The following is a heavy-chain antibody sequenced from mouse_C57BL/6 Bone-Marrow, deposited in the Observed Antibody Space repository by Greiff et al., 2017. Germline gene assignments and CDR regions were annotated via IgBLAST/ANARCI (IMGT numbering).Heavy chain of an antibody. V-gene: IGHV1-72*01. CDR2: IDPNSGGT. J-gene: IGHJ1*03. CDR3: ARSGDYDWYFDV. D-gene: IGHD2-4*01. CDR1: GYTFTSYW. Sequence: VQLQQPGAELVKPGASVKLSCKASGYTFTSYWMHWVKQRPGRGLELIGRIDPNSGGTKYNEKFKSKATLTVDKPSSTAYMQLSSLTSEDSAVYYCARSGDYDWYFDVWGTGTTVTVSS.